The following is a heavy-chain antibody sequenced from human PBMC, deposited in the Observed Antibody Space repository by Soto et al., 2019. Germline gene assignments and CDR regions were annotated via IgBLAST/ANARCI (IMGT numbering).Heavy chain of an antibody. CDR1: GFTFSNAW. CDR3: TTDWSMIVVVPRGV. J-gene: IGHJ4*02. CDR2: IKSKTDGGTT. V-gene: IGHV3-15*07. D-gene: IGHD3-22*01. Sequence: EVQLVESGGGLVKPGGSLRLSCEASGFTFSNAWMNWVRQAPGKGLQWVGRIKSKTDGGTTDYAAPVKGRFTISRDDSKNRLYLQMNSLKTEDTAVYYCTTDWSMIVVVPRGVGGQGTRVSVSS.